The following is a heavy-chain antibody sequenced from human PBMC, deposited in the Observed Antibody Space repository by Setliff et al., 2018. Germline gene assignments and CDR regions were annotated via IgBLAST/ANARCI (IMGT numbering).Heavy chain of an antibody. CDR2: ISPSGGSA. CDR3: AREVLPLVREEAFYI. Sequence: GASVKVSCKASGYSFTSYYIHWVRQAPGLGLEWMGIISPSGGSASYAQKFQGRVTMTRDTSTSTVYMELSSLRSEDTAVYYCAREVLPLVREEAFYIWGQGTMVTVSS. CDR1: GYSFTSYY. J-gene: IGHJ3*02. D-gene: IGHD2-2*01. V-gene: IGHV1-46*01.